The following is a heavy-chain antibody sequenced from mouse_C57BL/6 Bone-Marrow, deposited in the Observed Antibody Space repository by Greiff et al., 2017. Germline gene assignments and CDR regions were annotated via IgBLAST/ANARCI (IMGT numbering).Heavy chain of an antibody. CDR2: ILPSIGRS. CDR3: AREYYGSRYWSFDV. J-gene: IGHJ1*03. Sequence: QVQLQQSGSELRSPGPSVKLSCKDIDSEVFPIAYMSWVRQKPGHGFEWIGGILPSIGRSIYGEMFEDKAILDADTRSNTAYLGLNSLSSEGTPIYYSAREYYGSRYWSFDVWGTGTTVTVSS. CDR1: DSEVFPIAY. V-gene: IGHV15-2*01. D-gene: IGHD1-1*01.